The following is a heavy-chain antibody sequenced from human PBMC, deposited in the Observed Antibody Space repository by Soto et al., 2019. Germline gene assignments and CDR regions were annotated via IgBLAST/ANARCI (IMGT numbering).Heavy chain of an antibody. D-gene: IGHD2-8*01. CDR3: VSWVSAHFDY. Sequence: GSLRLSCAASGFTFSSYGMHWVRQAPGKGLEWVAVIWYDGSNKYYADSVKGRFTISRDNSKNTLYLHMSSLRAEDTALYYCVSWVSAHFDYWGQGTMVTVSS. CDR1: GFTFSSYG. J-gene: IGHJ4*02. CDR2: IWYDGSNK. V-gene: IGHV3-33*01.